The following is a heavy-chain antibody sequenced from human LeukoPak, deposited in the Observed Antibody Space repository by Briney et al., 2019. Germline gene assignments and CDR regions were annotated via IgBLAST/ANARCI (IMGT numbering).Heavy chain of an antibody. J-gene: IGHJ4*02. CDR3: ARMSSSSWFVCDS. CDR2: IKQDGSEK. Sequence: GGPLRLSFEASGFTFSSYWMTWVRKAPGKGLEWLPNIKQDGSEKYYVDSVMGRFTISRDNAKNSLYLQMNSLRAEDTAVYYCARMSSSSWFVCDSWGQGTLVTVSS. D-gene: IGHD6-13*01. CDR1: GFTFSSYW. V-gene: IGHV3-7*01.